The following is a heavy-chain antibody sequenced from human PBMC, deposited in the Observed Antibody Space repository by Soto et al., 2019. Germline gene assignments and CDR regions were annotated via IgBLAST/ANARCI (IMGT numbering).Heavy chain of an antibody. CDR2: INPSGGST. V-gene: IGHV1-46*01. J-gene: IGHJ6*02. Sequence: AASVKVSCKASGYTFTSYYMHWVRQAPGQGLEWMGIINPSGGSTSYAQKFQGRVTMTRDTSTSTVYMELSSLRSEDTAVYYCARNIVVVGSPGTYYYGMDVWGQGTTVTVSS. CDR3: ARNIVVVGSPGTYYYGMDV. CDR1: GYTFTSYY. D-gene: IGHD2-15*01.